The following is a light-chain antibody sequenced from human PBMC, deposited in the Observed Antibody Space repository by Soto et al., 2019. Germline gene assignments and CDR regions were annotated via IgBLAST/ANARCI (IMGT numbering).Light chain of an antibody. Sequence: QSVLTQPPSVSAAPGQKVTISCSGSSSNIGNNFVSWYQQVPGTAPKLLVYGSNERPSGIPDRFSASKSGTSATLGITGLQTGDEADYYCATWDFGLRAGVFGGGTKLTVL. J-gene: IGLJ3*02. V-gene: IGLV1-51*01. CDR2: GSN. CDR3: ATWDFGLRAGV. CDR1: SSNIGNNF.